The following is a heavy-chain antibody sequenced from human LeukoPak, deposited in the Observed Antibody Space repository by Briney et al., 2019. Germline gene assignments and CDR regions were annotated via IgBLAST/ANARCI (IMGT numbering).Heavy chain of an antibody. V-gene: IGHV3-11*03. CDR3: AKDRYGGGFRTNSYFDY. J-gene: IGHJ4*02. Sequence: PGGSLRLSCAASGFTFSDYYMSWIRQAPGKGLEWVSSISAGGHYTYYAASVKGQFTISRDDSKNTVFLQLTSLRAEDTAIYYCAKDRYGGGFRTNSYFDYWGQGTLVTVSS. CDR1: GFTFSDYY. D-gene: IGHD4/OR15-4a*01. CDR2: ISAGGHYT.